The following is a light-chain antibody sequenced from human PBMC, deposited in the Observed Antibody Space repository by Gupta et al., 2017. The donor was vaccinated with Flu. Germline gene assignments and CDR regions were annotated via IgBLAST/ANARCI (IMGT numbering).Light chain of an antibody. CDR1: QNINTY. J-gene: IGKJ1*01. CDR2: AAS. Sequence: DIQMTQSPSSLSASVGDTVTITCRASQNINTYLNWYQQRSGKAPSLLIYAASNLQSGVPSRFSGSGSGTDYTLTISNVQSEDSATYYCQQRVNTPRTFGRGTKVEIK. V-gene: IGKV1-39*01. CDR3: QQRVNTPRT.